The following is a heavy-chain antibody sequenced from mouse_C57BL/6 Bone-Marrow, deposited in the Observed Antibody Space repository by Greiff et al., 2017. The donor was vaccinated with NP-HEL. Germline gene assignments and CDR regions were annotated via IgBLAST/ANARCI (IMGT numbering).Heavy chain of an antibody. CDR3: ARGITTVVATKGYYYAMDY. V-gene: IGHV1-61*01. CDR2: IYPSDSET. Sequence: QVQLQQSGAELVRPGSSVKLSCKASGYTFTSYWMDWVKQRPGQGLEWIGNIYPSDSETHYNQKFKDKATLTVDKSSSTAYMQLSSLTSEDSAVYYCARGITTVVATKGYYYAMDYWGQGTSVTVSS. J-gene: IGHJ4*01. CDR1: GYTFTSYW. D-gene: IGHD1-1*01.